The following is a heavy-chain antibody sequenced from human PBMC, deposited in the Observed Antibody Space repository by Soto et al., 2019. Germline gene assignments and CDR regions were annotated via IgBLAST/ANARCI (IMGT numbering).Heavy chain of an antibody. Sequence: EVQLVESGGGLVQPGGSLRLSCAASGFTVSSNYMSWVRQAPGKGLEWVSVIYSGGSTYYADSVKGRFTISRDNSKNTLYLQMNSLRAEDTAVYYCAREGYYGSGTETSNPITSYYYYMDVWGKGTTVTVSS. V-gene: IGHV3-66*01. CDR2: IYSGGST. D-gene: IGHD3-10*01. CDR1: GFTVSSNY. J-gene: IGHJ6*03. CDR3: AREGYYGSGTETSNPITSYYYYMDV.